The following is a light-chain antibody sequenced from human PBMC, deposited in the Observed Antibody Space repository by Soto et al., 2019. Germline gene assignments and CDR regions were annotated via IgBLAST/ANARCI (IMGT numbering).Light chain of an antibody. Sequence: EMVLTESPGTLSLAPGEGATLSCRASQSVKSSYLAWYQQKPGQAPRLLIFGTSNRATGIPDRFRGGGSGTDFTLTISSLEPEDFAVYYCQQYASSPGTFGQGTKVDI. CDR2: GTS. CDR3: QQYASSPGT. CDR1: QSVKSSY. V-gene: IGKV3-20*01. J-gene: IGKJ1*01.